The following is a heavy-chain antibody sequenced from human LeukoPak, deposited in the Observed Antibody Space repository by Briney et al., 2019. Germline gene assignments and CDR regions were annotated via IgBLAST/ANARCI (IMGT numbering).Heavy chain of an antibody. CDR3: ARAVGSGSFQTYYYYMDV. J-gene: IGHJ6*03. Sequence: PGGSLRLSCTASGFTFSHYAMNWVRHAPGKGLEWVSYIGVGRSWVSQYYGDSVKGRFTISRDNAKNSLYLQMNSLRAEDTAVYYCARAVGSGSFQTYYYYMDVWGKGTTVTISS. CDR1: GFTFSHYA. V-gene: IGHV3-21*05. CDR2: IGVGRSWVSQ. D-gene: IGHD3-10*01.